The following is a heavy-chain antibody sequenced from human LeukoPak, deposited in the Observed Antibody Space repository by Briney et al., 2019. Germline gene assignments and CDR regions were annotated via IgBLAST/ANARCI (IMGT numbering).Heavy chain of an antibody. CDR2: ISYDGSNK. J-gene: IGHJ3*02. Sequence: YPGGSLRLSCAASGFTFSSYGMHWVRQAPGKGLEWVAVISYDGSNKYYADSVKGRFTISRDNSKNTLYLQMNSLRAEDTAVYYCAKGYGAGAPAAFDIWGQGTVVTVSS. V-gene: IGHV3-30*18. D-gene: IGHD4-17*01. CDR1: GFTFSSYG. CDR3: AKGYGAGAPAAFDI.